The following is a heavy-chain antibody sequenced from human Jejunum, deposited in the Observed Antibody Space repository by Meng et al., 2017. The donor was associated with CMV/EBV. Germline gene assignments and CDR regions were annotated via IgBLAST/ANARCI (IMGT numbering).Heavy chain of an antibody. Sequence: EVQLGELGGGLSQPGGSLGFSCEAFGFTVSTGYMGWVRQAPGKGLEWVSVIYSGGSSYYADSVKGRFTISRDNFKNTLSLQMNSLRADDTAVYYCARGGAAAGSESWGQGTLVTVSS. D-gene: IGHD6-13*01. CDR1: GFTVSTGY. CDR2: IYSGGSS. V-gene: IGHV3-53*01. CDR3: ARGGAAAGSES. J-gene: IGHJ4*02.